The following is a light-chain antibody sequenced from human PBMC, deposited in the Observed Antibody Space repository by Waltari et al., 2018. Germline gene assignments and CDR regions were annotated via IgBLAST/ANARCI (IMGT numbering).Light chain of an antibody. CDR2: WAS. CDR1: QSLFSTSNSKTY. Sequence: DIVMTQSPDFLAVSLGERATINRTSNQSLFSTSNSKTYISWYQQKPGQPPKLLIYWASTRGSGVPDRFSGSGSGTDFTLTISSLQAEDVAVYYCHHYYIPPLTFGQGTRLEIK. CDR3: HHYYIPPLT. J-gene: IGKJ5*01. V-gene: IGKV4-1*01.